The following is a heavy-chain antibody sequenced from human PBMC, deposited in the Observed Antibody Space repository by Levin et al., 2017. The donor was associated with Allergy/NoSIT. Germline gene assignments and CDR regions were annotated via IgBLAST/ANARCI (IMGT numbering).Heavy chain of an antibody. D-gene: IGHD6-19*01. V-gene: IGHV3-23*01. Sequence: SCAASGFTFSSYAMSWVRQAPGKGLEWVSAISGSGGSTYYADSVKGRFNISRDNSKNTLYLQMNSLRAEDTAVYYCAKGWTIAVAATRAFDIWGQGTMVTVSS. CDR1: GFTFSSYA. J-gene: IGHJ3*02. CDR2: ISGSGGST. CDR3: AKGWTIAVAATRAFDI.